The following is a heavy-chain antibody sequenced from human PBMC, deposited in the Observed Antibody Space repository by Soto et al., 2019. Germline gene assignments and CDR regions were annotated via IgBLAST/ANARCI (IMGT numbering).Heavy chain of an antibody. CDR1: GYTFTSYG. V-gene: IGHV1-18*01. Sequence: QVQLVQSGAEVKKPGASVKVSCKASGYTFTSYGISWVRQAPGQRLEWMGWISAYNCYTNYAQKLQGKVTMTTDTSTSTAYMELRSLRSDDTAVYYCARDRVPYYDSSGYTIALDYWGQGTLVTVSS. D-gene: IGHD3-22*01. CDR3: ARDRVPYYDSSGYTIALDY. CDR2: ISAYNCYT. J-gene: IGHJ4*02.